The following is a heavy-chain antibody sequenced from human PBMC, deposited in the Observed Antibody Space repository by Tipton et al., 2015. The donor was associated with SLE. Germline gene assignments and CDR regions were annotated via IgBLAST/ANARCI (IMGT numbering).Heavy chain of an antibody. CDR2: ISYDGSNK. J-gene: IGHJ4*02. CDR1: GFTFSSYA. CDR3: ARDGEQWLVNYFDY. Sequence: SLRLSCAASGFTFSSYAMHWVRQAPGKGLEWVAVISYDGSNKYYADSVKGRFTISRDNSKNTLYLQMNSLRAEDTAVYYCARDGEQWLVNYFDYWGQGTLVTVSS. V-gene: IGHV3-30*04. D-gene: IGHD6-19*01.